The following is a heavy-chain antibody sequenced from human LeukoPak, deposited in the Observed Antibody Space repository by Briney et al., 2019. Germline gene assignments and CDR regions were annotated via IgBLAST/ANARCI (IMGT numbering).Heavy chain of an antibody. CDR3: TTSVGSGGFDY. V-gene: IGHV3-15*01. CDR2: IKSKTDGGTT. D-gene: IGHD1-26*01. J-gene: IGHJ4*02. Sequence: PGGSLRLSCVASGFAFSNAWMSWVSQAPGKGLEWVGRIKSKTDGGTTDYAAPVKGRFTISRDDSKNTVYLEMNSLKTEDTALYYCTTSVGSGGFDYWGQGTLVTVSS. CDR1: GFAFSNAW.